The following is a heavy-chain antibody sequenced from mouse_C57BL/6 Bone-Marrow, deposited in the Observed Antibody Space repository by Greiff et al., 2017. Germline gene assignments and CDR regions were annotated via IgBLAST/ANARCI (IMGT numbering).Heavy chain of an antibody. CDR3: ASGYYYGSSLYFDY. CDR1: GFTFSSYT. D-gene: IGHD1-1*01. V-gene: IGHV5-9*01. Sequence: EVKLVASGGGLVKPGGSLKLSCAASGFTFSSYTMSWVRQTPGKRLEWVATIRGCGGNTYYPDSVKGRFTISRDNAKNTLYLQMSSLRSEDTALYYCASGYYYGSSLYFDYWGPGTTLTVSS. CDR2: IRGCGGNT. J-gene: IGHJ2*01.